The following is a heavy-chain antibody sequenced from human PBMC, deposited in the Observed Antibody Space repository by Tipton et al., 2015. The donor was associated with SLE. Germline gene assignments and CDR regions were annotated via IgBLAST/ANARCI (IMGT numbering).Heavy chain of an antibody. CDR3: TRSGPRHNLAFDI. J-gene: IGHJ3*02. D-gene: IGHD1-14*01. Sequence: LRLSCIVSGGSISSSSYYWGWIRQPPGKGLEWIGSYYYSGSTNYNPSLKSRVTISVDTSKKQFSLKLSSVTAADTAVYYCTRSGPRHNLAFDIWGQGTMVSVSS. CDR1: GGSISSSSYY. CDR2: YYYSGST. V-gene: IGHV4-39*07.